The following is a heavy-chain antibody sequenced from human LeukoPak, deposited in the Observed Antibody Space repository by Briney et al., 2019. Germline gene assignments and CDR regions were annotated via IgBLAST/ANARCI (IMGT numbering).Heavy chain of an antibody. Sequence: PTASVKVSCKASGYIFTSYGISWVRQAPGQGLEWMGWISVYNDNKNYAQKFQGRVTMTTDPSTSTAHMELRSLRSDDTAVYYCARDNDYVWGSYRYPGYWGQGTLVTVPS. V-gene: IGHV1-18*01. CDR2: ISVYNDNK. CDR1: GYIFTSYG. CDR3: ARDNDYVWGSYRYPGY. J-gene: IGHJ4*02. D-gene: IGHD3-16*02.